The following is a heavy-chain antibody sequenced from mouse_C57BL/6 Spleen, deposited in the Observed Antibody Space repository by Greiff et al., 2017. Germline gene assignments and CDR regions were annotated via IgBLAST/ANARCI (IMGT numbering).Heavy chain of an antibody. CDR1: GFTFSNYW. CDR2: IRLKSDNYAT. CDR3: TIYYGSTWFAY. D-gene: IGHD1-1*01. V-gene: IGHV6-3*01. J-gene: IGHJ3*01. Sequence: VQLQASGGGLVQPGGSMKLSCVASGFTFSNYWMNWVRQSPEKGLEWVAQIRLKSDNYATHYAESVKGRFTISRDDSKSSVYLQMNNLRAEDTGIYYCTIYYGSTWFAYWGQGTLVTVSA.